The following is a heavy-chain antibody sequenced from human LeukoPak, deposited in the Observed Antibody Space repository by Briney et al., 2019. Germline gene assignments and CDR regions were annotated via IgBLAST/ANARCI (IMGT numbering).Heavy chain of an antibody. J-gene: IGHJ4*02. CDR1: GGSLSGSF. CDR2: INHSGSP. D-gene: IGHD6-13*01. V-gene: IGHV4-34*01. CDR3: ARGYSRTLGFDY. Sequence: PSGAPSHTRAVPGGSLSGSFWCSIPPPPGKGVEWVGEINHSGSPNYNPSLKSRVTISVDTSKNQFSLKLSSVTAADTAVYYCARGYSRTLGFDYWGQGTLVTVSS.